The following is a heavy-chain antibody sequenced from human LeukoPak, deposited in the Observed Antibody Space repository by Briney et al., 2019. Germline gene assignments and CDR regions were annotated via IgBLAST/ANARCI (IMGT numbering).Heavy chain of an antibody. V-gene: IGHV3-7*05. CDR3: ARDKYSRGWYSEN. D-gene: IGHD6-19*01. CDR2: INQHGTDK. Sequence: GGSLRLSCAASGFTFSSYWMSWVRQAPGKGLEWVANINQHGTDKYYVDSVRGRFTISRDNAKNSLYLQMNSLRAEDTAVYYCARDKYSRGWYSENWGQGTLVTVSS. CDR1: GFTFSSYW. J-gene: IGHJ4*02.